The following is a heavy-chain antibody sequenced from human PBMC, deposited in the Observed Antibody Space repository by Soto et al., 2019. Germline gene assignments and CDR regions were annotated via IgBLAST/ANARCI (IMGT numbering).Heavy chain of an antibody. CDR2: ISYSDGS. CDR3: ASHRTFWPFDS. D-gene: IGHD2-8*01. Sequence: SETLSLTCTVSGGPISNNSYYWGLMRQPPGKGLQWIASISYSDGSFYNSSLKSRLTISVDTSKNQFSLSRRSVTAADTAVYYCASHRTFWPFDSWGQGTVVTVSS. J-gene: IGHJ4*02. CDR1: GGPISNNSYY. V-gene: IGHV4-39*01.